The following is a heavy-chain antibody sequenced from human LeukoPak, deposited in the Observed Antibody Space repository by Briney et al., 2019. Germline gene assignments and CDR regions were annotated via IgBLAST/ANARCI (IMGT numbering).Heavy chain of an antibody. J-gene: IGHJ4*02. D-gene: IGHD3-22*01. CDR1: GFTFISYG. Sequence: PGGSLRLSCAASGFTFISYGMHWVRQAPGKGLEWVAFIRYDGSNKYYADSVKGRFTISRDNSKNTLYLQMNSLRAEDTAVYYCASRRNYDSSGSPHDWGQGTLVTVSS. CDR3: ASRRNYDSSGSPHD. V-gene: IGHV3-30*02. CDR2: IRYDGSNK.